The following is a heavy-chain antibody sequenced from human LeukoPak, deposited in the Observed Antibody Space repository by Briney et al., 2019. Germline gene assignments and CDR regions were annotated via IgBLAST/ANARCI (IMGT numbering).Heavy chain of an antibody. CDR1: GGSFSGYY. D-gene: IGHD2-15*01. Sequence: PSETLSLTCAVYGGSFSGYYWSWIRQPPGKGLEWIGEINHSGSTNYNPSLKSRVTMSVDTSKNQFSLKLSSVTAADTAVYYCARTGGSCYSTFGYWGQGTLVTVSS. CDR3: ARTGGSCYSTFGY. V-gene: IGHV4-34*01. CDR2: INHSGST. J-gene: IGHJ4*02.